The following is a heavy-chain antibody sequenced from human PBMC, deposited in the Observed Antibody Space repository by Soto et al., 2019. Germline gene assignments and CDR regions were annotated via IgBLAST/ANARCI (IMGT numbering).Heavy chain of an antibody. Sequence: PXGTLYLTCSVSGGSVRSGNHFWNWIRQPPGRGLEWLGYMYYTGVTNYNPSLKSRVSMSVDTSKDQFSLNLTSLTAADTAVYYCARGGEPLGYYGLDVWGQGTTVTVSS. V-gene: IGHV4-61*01. CDR1: GGSVRSGNHF. CDR3: ARGGEPLGYYGLDV. J-gene: IGHJ6*02. CDR2: MYYTGVT.